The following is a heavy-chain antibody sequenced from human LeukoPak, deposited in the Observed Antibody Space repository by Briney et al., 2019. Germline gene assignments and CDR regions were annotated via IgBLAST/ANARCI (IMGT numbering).Heavy chain of an antibody. V-gene: IGHV3-23*01. CDR2: ISGSGGST. J-gene: IGHJ2*01. CDR3: ARDGRHQQQHWYFHL. D-gene: IGHD5-18*01. CDR1: GFTFSSYA. Sequence: PGGSLRLSCAASGFTFSSYAMSWVRQAPGKGLEWVSAISGSGGSTYYADSVKGRFTVSRDNSNNTVFLQMNSLRAEDTALYFCARDGRHQQQHWYFHLWGRGTLVTVSS.